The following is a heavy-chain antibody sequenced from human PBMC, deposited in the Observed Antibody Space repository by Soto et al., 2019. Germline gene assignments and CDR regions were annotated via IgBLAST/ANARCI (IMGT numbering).Heavy chain of an antibody. CDR3: ARGRGTLYRSDFDI. D-gene: IGHD3-10*01. Sequence: EVQLLDSGGGLVQPGGSLRLSCAASGFTFNLYAMNWVRQAPGKGLEWVSAISATGSTTFYADAVRGRFTFSRDNSKNTVYLQMNSLRADDTAVYYCARGRGTLYRSDFDIWCQGTVVTVSS. CDR1: GFTFNLYA. J-gene: IGHJ3*02. V-gene: IGHV3-23*01. CDR2: ISATGSTT.